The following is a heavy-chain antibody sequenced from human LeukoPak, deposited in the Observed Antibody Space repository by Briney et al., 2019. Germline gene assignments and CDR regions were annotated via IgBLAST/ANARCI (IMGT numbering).Heavy chain of an antibody. J-gene: IGHJ4*02. V-gene: IGHV1-46*01. CDR3: ARDQEGFDY. CDR1: GYSFTSNY. CDR2: IYPRDGST. Sequence: ASVKVSCTASGYSFTSNYIHWVRQAPGQGLEWMGMIYPRDGSTSYAQKFQGRVTVTRDTSTSTVHMELSGLRSEDTAVYYCARDQEGFDYWGQGTLVTVSS.